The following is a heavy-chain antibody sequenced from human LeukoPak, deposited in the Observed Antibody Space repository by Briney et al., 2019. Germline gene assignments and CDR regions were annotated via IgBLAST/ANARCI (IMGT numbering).Heavy chain of an antibody. CDR2: ISWNSVSI. CDR3: AKDAHSSGWYGNFDY. V-gene: IGHV3-9*01. J-gene: IGHJ4*02. CDR1: GFTFDDYA. D-gene: IGHD6-19*01. Sequence: GGSLRLSCAASGFTFDDYAMHWVRQAPGKGLEWVSGISWNSVSIDYVDSVKGRFTISRDNAKKSLYLQMNSLRAEDTALYYCAKDAHSSGWYGNFDYWGQGTLVTVSA.